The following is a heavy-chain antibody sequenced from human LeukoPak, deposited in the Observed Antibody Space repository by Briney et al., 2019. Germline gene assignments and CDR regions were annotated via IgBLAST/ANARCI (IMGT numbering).Heavy chain of an antibody. Sequence: ASVKVSCKASGYTFTGYYMHWVRQAPGQGLEWMGWINPNSGGTNYAQKFQGRVTMTRDTSISTAYMELSRLRSDDTAVYYCAREMDIVVVPAAIRNMVRGVTPGYWGQGTLVTVSS. J-gene: IGHJ4*02. V-gene: IGHV1-2*02. CDR3: AREMDIVVVPAAIRNMVRGVTPGY. CDR1: GYTFTGYY. CDR2: INPNSGGT. D-gene: IGHD2-2*02.